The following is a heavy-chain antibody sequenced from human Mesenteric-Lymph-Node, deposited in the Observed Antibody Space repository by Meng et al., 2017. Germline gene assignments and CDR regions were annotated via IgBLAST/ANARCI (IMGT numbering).Heavy chain of an antibody. CDR2: IIPIFGTA. V-gene: IGHV1-69*01. D-gene: IGHD6-6*01. CDR1: GYTFTSYD. Sequence: QGRVGQSGVWWRKPGASFKAACKASGYTFTSYDINWVRQAPGQGLEWMGGIIPIFGTANYAQKFQGRVTITADESTSTAYMELSSLRSEDTAVYYCARGALSSSSYRLHFDYWGQGTLVTVSS. CDR3: ARGALSSSSYRLHFDY. J-gene: IGHJ4*02.